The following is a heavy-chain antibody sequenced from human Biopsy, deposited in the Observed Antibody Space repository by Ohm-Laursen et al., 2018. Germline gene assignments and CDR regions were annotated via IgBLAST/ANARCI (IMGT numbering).Heavy chain of an antibody. Sequence: TLSLTCPVSGDSVTKYYWSWIRQPPGKGLEWIGHIYYSVMTNYNPSLQSRVSISVDTSRNQVSLTLSSVTAADTAVYYCARDSGILNYGNFKYYHYYGMDVWGQGTKVTVPS. V-gene: IGHV4-59*02. D-gene: IGHD4-11*01. CDR3: ARDSGILNYGNFKYYHYYGMDV. CDR2: IYYSVMT. J-gene: IGHJ6*02. CDR1: GDSVTKYY.